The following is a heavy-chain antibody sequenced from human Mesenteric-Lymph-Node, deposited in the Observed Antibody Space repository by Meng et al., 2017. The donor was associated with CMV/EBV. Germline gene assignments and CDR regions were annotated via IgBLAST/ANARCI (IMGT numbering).Heavy chain of an antibody. CDR3: TFGWGPLGY. CDR2: IGGGGGST. CDR1: GFTSSSYA. D-gene: IGHD3-16*01. Sequence: GGSLRLSCAASGFTSSSYAMSWVRQAPGKGLERVSAIGGGGGSTYYTDSVKGRFTISRDNSKNTLYLQMNSLRAEDTAVYYCTFGWGPLGYWGQGTLVTVSS. J-gene: IGHJ4*02. V-gene: IGHV3-23*01.